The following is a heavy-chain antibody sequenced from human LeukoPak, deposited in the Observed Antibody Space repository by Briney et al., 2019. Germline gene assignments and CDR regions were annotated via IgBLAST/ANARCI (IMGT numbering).Heavy chain of an antibody. V-gene: IGHV4-39*07. CDR1: GGSISSGSSY. D-gene: IGHD6-25*01. CDR2: ILYSGST. CDR3: AIWTVSSGYFDF. J-gene: IGHJ4*02. Sequence: PSETLSLTCTVSGGSISSGSSYWGWIRQPPGKGLEWIGNILYSGSTYYNPSLKSRVTISVDTSKNQFSLKLSSLTAADTAVYYCAIWTVSSGYFDFWGQGTLVTVSS.